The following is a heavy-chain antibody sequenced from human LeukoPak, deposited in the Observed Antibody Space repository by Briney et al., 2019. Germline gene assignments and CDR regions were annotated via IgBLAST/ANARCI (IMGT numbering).Heavy chain of an antibody. J-gene: IGHJ6*03. CDR2: IYTSGST. CDR1: GGSISSYY. Sequence: SETLSLTCTVSGGSISSYYWSWIRQPAGKGLEWIGRIYTSGSTNYNPSLKSRVTISVDTSKNQFSLKLSSVTAADTAVYYCARCQPYYDILTGYYNYYYMDVWGKGTTVTVSS. CDR3: ARCQPYYDILTGYYNYYYMDV. V-gene: IGHV4-4*07. D-gene: IGHD3-9*01.